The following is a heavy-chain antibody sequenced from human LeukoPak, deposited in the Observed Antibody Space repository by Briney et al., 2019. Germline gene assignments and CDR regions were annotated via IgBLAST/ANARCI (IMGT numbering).Heavy chain of an antibody. CDR2: IKSKADGETI. Sequence: GGSLRLSCAASGFTFTNAWMNWVRQAPGKGLERVGRIKSKADGETIDYAAPVKGRFTFSRDDSKNMLYLQMNSLKSEDTAVYYCSTLTSRGLSDSWGQGTLVTVSS. CDR1: GFTFTNAW. V-gene: IGHV3-15*07. J-gene: IGHJ4*02. D-gene: IGHD1-20*01. CDR3: STLTSRGLSDS.